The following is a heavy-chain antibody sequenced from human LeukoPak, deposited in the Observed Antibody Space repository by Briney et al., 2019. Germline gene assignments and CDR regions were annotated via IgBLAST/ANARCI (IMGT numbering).Heavy chain of an antibody. D-gene: IGHD6-13*01. V-gene: IGHV1-18*01. CDR2: ISAYNGNT. CDR3: ARDLGSWYRDFDY. J-gene: IGHJ4*02. CDR1: GYSFTSYG. Sequence: GESLKISCNGSGYSFTSYGISWVRQAPGQGLEWMGWISAYNGNTNYAQKLQGRVTMTTDTSTSTAYMELRSLRSDDTAVYYCARDLGSWYRDFDYWGQGTLVTVSS.